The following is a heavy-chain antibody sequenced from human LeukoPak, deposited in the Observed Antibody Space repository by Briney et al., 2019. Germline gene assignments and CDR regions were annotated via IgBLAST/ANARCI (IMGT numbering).Heavy chain of an antibody. Sequence: PSETLSLTCVVSGGSISNTYWWTWVRQPPGKGLEWIGEIYHSGSTNYNPSLKSRLTISVDKSKNQFSLKLSSVTAADTAVYFCARSYWTGYHHLDFWGQGTLVTVSS. CDR1: GGSISNTYW. J-gene: IGHJ4*02. CDR3: ARSYWTGYHHLDF. V-gene: IGHV4-4*02. D-gene: IGHD3/OR15-3a*01. CDR2: IYHSGST.